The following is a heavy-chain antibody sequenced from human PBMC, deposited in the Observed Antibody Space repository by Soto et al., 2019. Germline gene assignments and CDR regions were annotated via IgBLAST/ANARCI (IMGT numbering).Heavy chain of an antibody. V-gene: IGHV3-53*02. D-gene: IGHD6-13*01. Sequence: DVQLVETGGGLIQPGGSLRLSCAASGFIVSSSYMSWVRQAPGKGLAWVSVIYSDGRTYYADSVKGRFTISRDNPKNTLYLQMNSLSAEDTAGYYCARCSGWYGQCYFDCWGQGTLVTVSS. CDR3: ARCSGWYGQCYFDC. J-gene: IGHJ4*02. CDR1: GFIVSSSY. CDR2: IYSDGRT.